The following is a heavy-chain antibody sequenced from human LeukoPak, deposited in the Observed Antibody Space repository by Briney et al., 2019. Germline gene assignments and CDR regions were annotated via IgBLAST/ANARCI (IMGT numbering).Heavy chain of an antibody. V-gene: IGHV3-30*04. D-gene: IGHD3-16*01. J-gene: IGHJ6*03. CDR2: ISYDGSNK. CDR3: ARGPYDYVWGSSDKYYYYMDV. Sequence: GRSLRLSCAASGFTFSSYAMHWVRQAPGKGLEWVAVISYDGSNKYYADSVKGRFTISRDNSKNTLYLQMNSLRAEDTAVYYCARGPYDYVWGSSDKYYYYMDVWGKGTTVTVSS. CDR1: GFTFSSYA.